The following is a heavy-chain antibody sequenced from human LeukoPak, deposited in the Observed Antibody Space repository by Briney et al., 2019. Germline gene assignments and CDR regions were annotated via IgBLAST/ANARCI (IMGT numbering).Heavy chain of an antibody. Sequence: PSETLSLTCTASGDSISNSNYYWSWIRQPPGKGLEWIGEINHSGSTNYNPSLKSRVTISVDTSKNQFSLKLSSVTAADTAVYYCARSYSSSWYRYYFDYWGQGTLVTVSS. D-gene: IGHD6-13*01. CDR2: INHSGST. CDR1: GDSISNSNYY. V-gene: IGHV4-39*07. J-gene: IGHJ4*02. CDR3: ARSYSSSWYRYYFDY.